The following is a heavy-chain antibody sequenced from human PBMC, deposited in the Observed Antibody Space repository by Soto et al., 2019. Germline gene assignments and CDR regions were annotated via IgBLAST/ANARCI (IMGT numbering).Heavy chain of an antibody. Sequence: QVQLQESGPGLVKPSETLSLTCTVSGGSISSSYWCWSRQPPGKGLERNGYVYNSGSTNYNSSPKRRVTMSVDTSKKKFSLMLNSVTAADTAVYYCARVYYDILTGYYYAMDVWGQGTTVTVSS. D-gene: IGHD3-9*01. V-gene: IGHV4-59*13. CDR1: GGSISSSY. CDR3: ARVYYDILTGYYYAMDV. CDR2: VYNSGST. J-gene: IGHJ6*02.